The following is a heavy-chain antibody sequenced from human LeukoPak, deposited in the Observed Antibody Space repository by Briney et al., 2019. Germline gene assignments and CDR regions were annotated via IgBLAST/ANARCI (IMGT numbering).Heavy chain of an antibody. CDR2: IYYSGST. D-gene: IGHD3-9*01. V-gene: IGHV4-59*01. CDR1: GGSISSYY. Sequence: SETLSLTCTVSGGSISSYYWSWIRQPPGKGLEWIGYIYYSGSTNYNPSLKSRVTISVDTSKNQFSLKLSSVTAADTAVYYCARDAFHWSPDYGMDVWGKGTTVTVSS. CDR3: ARDAFHWSPDYGMDV. J-gene: IGHJ6*04.